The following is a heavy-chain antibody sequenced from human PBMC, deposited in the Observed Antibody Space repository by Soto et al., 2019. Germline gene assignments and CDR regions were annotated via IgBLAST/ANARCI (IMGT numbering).Heavy chain of an antibody. CDR3: ARDATLHFDFWKKWNWFDL. V-gene: IGHV1-3*01. D-gene: IGHD3-3*01. Sequence: VKVFCKTSGYTFTKYTIHWVRQAPGQRLEWMGWINAGNGNTEYSQKFQGRVTITRDTSASTAYMELSSLRSEDSGVYYCARDATLHFDFWKKWNWFDLWGQGTLVTVSS. CDR2: INAGNGNT. J-gene: IGHJ5*02. CDR1: GYTFTKYT.